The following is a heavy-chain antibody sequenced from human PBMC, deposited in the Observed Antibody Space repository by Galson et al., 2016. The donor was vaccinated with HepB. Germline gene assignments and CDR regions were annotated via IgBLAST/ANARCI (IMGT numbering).Heavy chain of an antibody. D-gene: IGHD6-19*01. J-gene: IGHJ1*01. CDR3: ARYGDEAGWNFQH. CDR2: VKRDGSKT. V-gene: IGHV3-7*03. Sequence: SLRLSCAASGFTFSSYWMSWVRQAPGKGLEWVANVKRDGSKTSYVDSVKGRFTISRDNVENSLYLQMNSLRAEDTAVYYCARYGDEAGWNFQHWGQGTLVTVSS. CDR1: GFTFSSYW.